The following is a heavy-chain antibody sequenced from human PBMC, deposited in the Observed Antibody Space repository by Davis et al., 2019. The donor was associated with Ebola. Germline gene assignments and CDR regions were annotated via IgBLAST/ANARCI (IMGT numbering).Heavy chain of an antibody. CDR3: ARDRQLLDYYYYGMDV. Sequence: AASVKVSCKASGYTFTGYYMHWVRQAPGQGLEWMGWISPNSGGTNYAQKFQGWVTMTRDTSISTAYMELSRLRSDDTAVYYCARDRQLLDYYYYGMDVWGQGTTVTVSS. D-gene: IGHD6-6*01. CDR1: GYTFTGYY. J-gene: IGHJ6*02. V-gene: IGHV1-2*04. CDR2: ISPNSGGT.